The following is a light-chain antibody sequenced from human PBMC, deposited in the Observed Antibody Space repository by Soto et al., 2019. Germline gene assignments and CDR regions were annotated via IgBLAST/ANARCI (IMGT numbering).Light chain of an antibody. Sequence: QSALTQPPSASGSPGQSVTISCSVTSSDCGAYNYVSWYQQHPGKAPQLLIYEVSQRPSGVPDRFSGSKSANTASLTVSALQPEDEADYYCSSYAGTNNLLYVFGTGTKVTVL. CDR2: EVS. V-gene: IGLV2-8*01. CDR3: SSYAGTNNLLYV. CDR1: SSDCGAYNY. J-gene: IGLJ1*01.